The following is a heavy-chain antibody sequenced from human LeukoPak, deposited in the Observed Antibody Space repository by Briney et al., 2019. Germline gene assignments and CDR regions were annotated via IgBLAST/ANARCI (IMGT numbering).Heavy chain of an antibody. CDR3: AKDPDIVGATTPDY. Sequence: GGSLRLSCAASGFTFSSYAMSWVRQAPGKGLEWVSAISGSGGSTYYADPVKGRFTISRDNSKNTLYLQMNSLRAEDTAVYYCAKDPDIVGATTPDYWGQGTLVTVSP. D-gene: IGHD1-26*01. V-gene: IGHV3-23*01. J-gene: IGHJ4*02. CDR2: ISGSGGST. CDR1: GFTFSSYA.